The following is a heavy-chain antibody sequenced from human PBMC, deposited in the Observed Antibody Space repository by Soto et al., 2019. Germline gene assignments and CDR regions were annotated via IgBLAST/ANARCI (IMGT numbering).Heavy chain of an antibody. D-gene: IGHD1-7*01. V-gene: IGHV3-72*01. CDR3: ARVPLPGWNYEPSDY. CDR1: GFTFSDHY. CDR2: TRNKANSYTT. Sequence: GGSLRLSCAASGFTFSDHYMDWVRQAPGKGLEWVGRTRNKANSYTTEYAASVKGRFTISRDDSKNSLYLQMNSLKTEDTAVYYCARVPLPGWNYEPSDYWGQGTLVTVSS. J-gene: IGHJ4*02.